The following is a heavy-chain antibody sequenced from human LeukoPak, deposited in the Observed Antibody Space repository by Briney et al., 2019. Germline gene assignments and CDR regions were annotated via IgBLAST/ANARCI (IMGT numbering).Heavy chain of an antibody. D-gene: IGHD3-22*01. CDR3: ARVRGYYDAFDT. J-gene: IGHJ3*02. CDR2: MNPNSGNT. CDR1: GYTFTSYD. Sequence: ASVKVSCKASGYTFTSYDINWVRQATGQGLEWMGWMNPNSGNTGYAQKFQGRVTMTRNTSISTAYMELSSLRSEDTAVYYCARVRGYYDAFDTWGQGTMVTVSS. V-gene: IGHV1-8*01.